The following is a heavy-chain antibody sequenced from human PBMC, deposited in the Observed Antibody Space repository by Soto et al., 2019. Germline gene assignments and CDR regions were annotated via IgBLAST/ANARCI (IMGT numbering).Heavy chain of an antibody. CDR1: DDSITSGAYY. J-gene: IGHJ4*02. CDR3: AGIFWFGDLFFDY. CDR2: IQYRGST. D-gene: IGHD3-10*01. Sequence: HLQLQESGPGLVKPSETLSLTCTVSDDSITSGAYYWGLIRQPPGKGLEWIGTIQYRGSTYYNPSLKSRLTMSLDTSKNQFSLRLTSVTAADTAVYFCAGIFWFGDLFFDYWGQGTLVTVSS. V-gene: IGHV4-39*01.